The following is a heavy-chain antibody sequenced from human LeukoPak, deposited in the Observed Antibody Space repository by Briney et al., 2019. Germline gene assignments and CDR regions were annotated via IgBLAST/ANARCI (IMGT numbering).Heavy chain of an antibody. Sequence: GGSLRLSCAASGFTFSSYSMNWVRQAPGKGLEWVSYISSSGSTIYYADSVKGRFTISRDNAKNSLYLQMNSLRAEDTALYYCARERATLDYYYYMDVWGKGTTVTVSS. J-gene: IGHJ6*03. CDR2: ISSSGSTI. V-gene: IGHV3-48*04. CDR3: ARERATLDYYYYMDV. D-gene: IGHD5-12*01. CDR1: GFTFSSYS.